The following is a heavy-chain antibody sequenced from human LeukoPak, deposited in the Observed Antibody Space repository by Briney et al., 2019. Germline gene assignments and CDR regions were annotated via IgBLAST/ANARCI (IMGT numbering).Heavy chain of an antibody. Sequence: ASVKVSCKASGGTFSSYAISWVRQAPGQGLEWMGGIIPIFGTANYAQKFQGWVTMTRDTSISTAYMELSRLRSDDTAVYYCARTEDCSGGSCYGQLDYWGQGTLVTVSS. CDR3: ARTEDCSGGSCYGQLDY. CDR2: IIPIFGTA. CDR1: GGTFSSYA. D-gene: IGHD2-15*01. V-gene: IGHV1-69*05. J-gene: IGHJ4*02.